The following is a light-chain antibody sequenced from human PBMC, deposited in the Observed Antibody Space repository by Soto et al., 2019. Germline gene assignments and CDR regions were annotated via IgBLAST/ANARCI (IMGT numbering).Light chain of an antibody. V-gene: IGLV2-14*01. CDR1: SSDVGGYNA. CDR2: EVT. Sequence: QSALTQPASVSGSPGQTITISCTGTSSDVGGYNAVSWYQHHPGKAPKLIIYEVTHRPAGISDRFSASKSGNTASLTISGLQPEDEADYYCNSFRVNHLYVFGTGTKLTVL. CDR3: NSFRVNHLYV. J-gene: IGLJ1*01.